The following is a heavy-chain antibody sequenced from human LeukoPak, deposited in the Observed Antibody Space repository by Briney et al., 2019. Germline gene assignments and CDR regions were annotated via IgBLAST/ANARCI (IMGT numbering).Heavy chain of an antibody. CDR2: IYPGDSDT. CDR3: ARPDDSSGYYYHY. J-gene: IGHJ4*02. V-gene: IGHV5-51*01. CDR1: GYGFTINW. D-gene: IGHD3-22*01. Sequence: GESLKISCKGSGYGFTINWIGWVRQMPGKGLEWMGIIYPGDSDTRYSPSFQGQVTISADKSISTAYLQWSSLKASDTAMYYCARPDDSSGYYYHYWGQGTLVTVSS.